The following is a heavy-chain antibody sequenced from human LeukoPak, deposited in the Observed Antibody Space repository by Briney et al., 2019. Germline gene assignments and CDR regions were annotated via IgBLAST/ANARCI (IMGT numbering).Heavy chain of an antibody. CDR2: ISAYNGNT. Sequence: GASVKVSCKASGYTFTSYGISWVRQAPGQGLVWMGWISAYNGNTNYAQKLQGRVTMTTDTSTSTAYMELRSLRSDDTAVYYCARDSDPFGSGSYSGGYWGQGTLVTVSS. CDR3: ARDSDPFGSGSYSGGY. V-gene: IGHV1-18*01. D-gene: IGHD3-10*01. CDR1: GYTFTSYG. J-gene: IGHJ4*02.